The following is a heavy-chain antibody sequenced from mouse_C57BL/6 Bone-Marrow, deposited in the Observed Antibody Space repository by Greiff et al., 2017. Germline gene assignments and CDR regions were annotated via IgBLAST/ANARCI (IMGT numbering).Heavy chain of an antibody. D-gene: IGHD2-2*01. Sequence: QVQLQQSGAELVKPGASVKLSCKASGYNFTEYTIHWVKQRSGQGLEWIGWFYPGSGSIKYTEKFTDKATLTADKSSSTVYMELSRLTSEYSAVYFCARHGLIYYGYDPCFDYWGQGTTLTVSS. CDR2: FYPGSGSI. J-gene: IGHJ2*01. V-gene: IGHV1-62-2*01. CDR1: GYNFTEYT. CDR3: ARHGLIYYGYDPCFDY.